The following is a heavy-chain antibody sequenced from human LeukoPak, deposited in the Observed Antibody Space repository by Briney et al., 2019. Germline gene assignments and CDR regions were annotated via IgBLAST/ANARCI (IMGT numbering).Heavy chain of an antibody. D-gene: IGHD2-2*01. CDR3: ANGGVVNY. CDR2: INHSGST. Sequence: PSETLSLTCTVSGDSISRSTYYWAWIRQPPGKGLEWIGEINHSGSTNYNPSLKSRVTISVDTSKNQFSLKLSSVTAADTAVYYCANGGVVNYWGQGTLVTVSS. CDR1: GDSISRSTYY. J-gene: IGHJ4*02. V-gene: IGHV4-39*07.